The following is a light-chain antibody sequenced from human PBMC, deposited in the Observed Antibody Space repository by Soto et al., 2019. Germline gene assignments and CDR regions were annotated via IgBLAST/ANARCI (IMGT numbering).Light chain of an antibody. CDR2: GAS. CDR1: QSIFNNY. Sequence: EIVLTQSPGTLSLSPRERATLSCRASQSIFNNYLAWYQQKPGQAPRLLVYGASFRATGIPDRFSGSGSGTDFTLTISRLEPEDFAVYYCQHYRGSPFTFGQGTRLEIK. V-gene: IGKV3-20*01. J-gene: IGKJ2*01. CDR3: QHYRGSPFT.